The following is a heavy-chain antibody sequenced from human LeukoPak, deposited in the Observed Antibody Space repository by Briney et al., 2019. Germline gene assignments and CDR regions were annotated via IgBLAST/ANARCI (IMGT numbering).Heavy chain of an antibody. D-gene: IGHD6-13*01. CDR1: GFTFSSYG. V-gene: IGHV3-30*03. Sequence: GGSLRLSCAASGFTFSSYGMHWVRQAPGKGLEWVAVISYDGSNKYYADSVKGRFTISRDNSKNTLYLQMNSLRAEDTAVYYCARDQYSSSWGPQAEEYFQHWGQGTLVTVSS. CDR3: ARDQYSSSWGPQAEEYFQH. CDR2: ISYDGSNK. J-gene: IGHJ1*01.